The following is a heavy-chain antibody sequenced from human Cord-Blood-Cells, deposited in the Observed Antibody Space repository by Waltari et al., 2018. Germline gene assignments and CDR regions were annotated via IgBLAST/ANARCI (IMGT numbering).Heavy chain of an antibody. CDR2: IKQDGSEK. Sequence: EVQLVESGGGLVQPGGSLRLSCAASGFTFSSYWMSWVRQAPGKGREWVANIKQDGSEKYYVDSVKGRFTISRDNAKNSLYLQMNSLRAEDTAVYYCARTHYYYDSSGYVEYYYYYYMDVWGKGTTVTVSS. J-gene: IGHJ6*03. CDR1: GFTFSSYW. CDR3: ARTHYYYDSSGYVEYYYYYYMDV. V-gene: IGHV3-7*01. D-gene: IGHD3-22*01.